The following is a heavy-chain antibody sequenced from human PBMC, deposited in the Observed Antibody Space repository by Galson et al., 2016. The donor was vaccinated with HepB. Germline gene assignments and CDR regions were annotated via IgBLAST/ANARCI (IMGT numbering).Heavy chain of an antibody. V-gene: IGHV4-39*01. CDR1: GDPISSRNYY. CDR3: ARQGGGWSGDF. J-gene: IGHJ4*02. Sequence: SETLSLTCTVSGDPISSRNYYWGWIRQPPGKGLEWIGSINYSGSTYYNPSLTSRVTISVDTSKNQFSLNLRSVTAADTAVYYCARQGGGWSGDFWGQGTLVTVSS. CDR2: INYSGST. D-gene: IGHD6-19*01.